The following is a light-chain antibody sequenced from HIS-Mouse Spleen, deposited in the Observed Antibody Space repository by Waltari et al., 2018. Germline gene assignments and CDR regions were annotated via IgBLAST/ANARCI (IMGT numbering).Light chain of an antibody. CDR3: AAWDDSLSGRV. J-gene: IGLJ3*02. Sequence: QSVLTQPPSASGTPGQRVTISCSGISPNLGRNYVNLFHQLPGTAPKLLIYRNNQRPSGVPDRFSGSKSGTSASLAISGLRSEDEADYYCAAWDDSLSGRVFGGGTKLTVL. CDR1: SPNLGRNY. CDR2: RNN. V-gene: IGLV1-47*01.